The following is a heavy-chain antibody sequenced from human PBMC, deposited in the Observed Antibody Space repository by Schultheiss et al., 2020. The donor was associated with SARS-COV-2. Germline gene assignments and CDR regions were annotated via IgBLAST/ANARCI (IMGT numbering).Heavy chain of an antibody. CDR3: AKYSSSSNYYYGMDV. J-gene: IGHJ6*02. D-gene: IGHD6-6*01. CDR1: GFTFSSYW. CDR2: LSYDGSNK. V-gene: IGHV3-30*18. Sequence: GESLKISCAASGFTFSSYWMSWVRQAPGKGLEWVAVLSYDGSNKYYADSVKGRFTISRDNSKNTLYLQMNSLRTEDTAVYYCAKYSSSSNYYYGMDVWGQGTTVTVSS.